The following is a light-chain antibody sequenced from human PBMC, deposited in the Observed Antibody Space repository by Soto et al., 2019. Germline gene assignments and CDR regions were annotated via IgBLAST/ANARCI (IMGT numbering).Light chain of an antibody. CDR1: SSDVGAYDY. J-gene: IGLJ1*01. CDR3: SSSTSISTLRLV. CDR2: DVN. V-gene: IGLV2-14*01. Sequence: QSALTQPASVSGSPGQSITISCTGSSSDVGAYDYVSWYQQHPGKAPKLMIYDVNNRHSGVSNRFSGSKSGNTASLTISGLQAEDEADYYCSSSTSISTLRLVFGTGTKLTV.